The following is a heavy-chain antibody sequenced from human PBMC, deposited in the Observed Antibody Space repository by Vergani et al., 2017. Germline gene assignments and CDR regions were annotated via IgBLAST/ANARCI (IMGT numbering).Heavy chain of an antibody. Sequence: EVQLVESGGGLVKRGGSLRLSCAASGFTFQAFAFHWVRQVSGRGLEWVSGIDRNYGVKNGNSFEGRFSISRDNAKKAVFLQMNNLRHEDTALYFCVKDNDYDADGPFDLWGRGTLVTVSS. CDR1: GFTFQAFA. J-gene: IGHJ2*01. CDR3: VKDNDYDADGPFDL. V-gene: IGHV3-9*01. CDR2: IDRNYGVK. D-gene: IGHD3-16*01.